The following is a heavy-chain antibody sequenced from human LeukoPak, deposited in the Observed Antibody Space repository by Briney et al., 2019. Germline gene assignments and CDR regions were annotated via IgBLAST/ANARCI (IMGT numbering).Heavy chain of an antibody. D-gene: IGHD3-3*01. CDR2: ISSSGNT. CDR1: GGSTSGGNYY. CDR3: ARLGAGPTYYDFWSGYSSFYFDY. J-gene: IGHJ4*02. Sequence: SETLSLTCTVSGGSTSGGNYYWGWIRRPPGKGLEWIGGISSSGNTYYNPSLKSRITISIDTSKNHFSLKLSSVTAADTAVYYCARLGAGPTYYDFWSGYSSFYFDYWGQGTLVTVSS. V-gene: IGHV4-39*02.